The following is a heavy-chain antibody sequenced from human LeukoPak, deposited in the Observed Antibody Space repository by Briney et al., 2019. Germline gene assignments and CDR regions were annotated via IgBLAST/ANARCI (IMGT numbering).Heavy chain of an antibody. CDR2: IIPIFGTA. J-gene: IGHJ6*03. Sequence: GSSVKVSCKASGGTFSSYAISWVRQARGQGLEWMGGIIPIFGTANSAQKFQGRVTFTTDESTSTAYMGLSSLGSEDTAVYYCARGLELLPAYYYYLDVWGKGTTVTVSS. CDR1: GGTFSSYA. D-gene: IGHD1-26*01. CDR3: ARGLELLPAYYYYLDV. V-gene: IGHV1-69*05.